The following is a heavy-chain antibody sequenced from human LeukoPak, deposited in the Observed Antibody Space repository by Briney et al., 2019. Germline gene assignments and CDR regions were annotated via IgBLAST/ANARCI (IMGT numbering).Heavy chain of an antibody. CDR1: GFTFSDYY. Sequence: GGSLRLSCAASGFTFSDYYMSWVRQAPGKGLEWVANIKQDGSEKYYVDSVKGRFTISRDNAKNSLYLQMNSLRAEDTAVYYCARDSGYDLGGLEDFDYWGQGTLVTVSS. D-gene: IGHD5-12*01. CDR2: IKQDGSEK. J-gene: IGHJ4*02. CDR3: ARDSGYDLGGLEDFDY. V-gene: IGHV3-7*01.